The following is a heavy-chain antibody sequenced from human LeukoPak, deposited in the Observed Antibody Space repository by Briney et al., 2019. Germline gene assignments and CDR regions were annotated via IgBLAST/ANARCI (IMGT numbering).Heavy chain of an antibody. CDR3: AGSTEYYYYMDV. D-gene: IGHD2-2*01. CDR1: GYTFTGYY. Sequence: VASVKVSCKASGYTFTGYYMHWVRQAPGQGLEWMGWINPNSGGTNYAQKFQGRVTMTRDTSISTAYMELSRLRSDDTAVYYCAGSTEYYYYMDVWGKGTTVTISS. V-gene: IGHV1-2*02. CDR2: INPNSGGT. J-gene: IGHJ6*03.